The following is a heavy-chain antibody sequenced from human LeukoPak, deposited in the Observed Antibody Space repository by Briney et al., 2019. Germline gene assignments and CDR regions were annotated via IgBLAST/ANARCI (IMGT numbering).Heavy chain of an antibody. V-gene: IGHV3-23*01. CDR1: GFTFSSYA. Sequence: GGSLRLSCAASGFTFSSYAMSWVRQAPGKGLEWVSAISGSGGSTYYADSVKGRFTISRDNSKNTLYLQMNSLRAEDTAVYYCAKTEGDFDDSSGRDAFDIWGQGTMVTVSS. CDR2: ISGSGGST. CDR3: AKTEGDFDDSSGRDAFDI. D-gene: IGHD3-22*01. J-gene: IGHJ3*02.